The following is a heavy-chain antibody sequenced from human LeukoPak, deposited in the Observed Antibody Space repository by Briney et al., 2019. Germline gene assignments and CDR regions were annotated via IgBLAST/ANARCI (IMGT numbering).Heavy chain of an antibody. D-gene: IGHD6-19*01. CDR2: IHNSGST. CDR1: GFSMSNYY. J-gene: IGHJ4*02. Sequence: PSETLSLTCTVSGFSMSNYYLSWIRQPPGKGLEWIGYIHNSGSTNYNPSLKSRVTISVDTSRNQFSLKLSSVTAADTAVYYCAGGKQWLAFDSWGQGTLVTVSS. CDR3: AGGKQWLAFDS. V-gene: IGHV4-59*01.